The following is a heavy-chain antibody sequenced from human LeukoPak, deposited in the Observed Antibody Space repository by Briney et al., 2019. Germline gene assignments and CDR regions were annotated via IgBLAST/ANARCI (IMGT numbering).Heavy chain of an antibody. Sequence: NPSETLSLTCAVYGGSFSGYYWSWLRQPPGKGLEWLGEINHSGSTNYNPSLKSRVTISVDTSKNQFSLKLSSVTAADTAVYYCARGRRGQQLVRGFDYWGQGTLVTVSS. D-gene: IGHD6-13*01. J-gene: IGHJ4*02. CDR2: INHSGST. CDR3: ARGRRGQQLVRGFDY. V-gene: IGHV4-34*01. CDR1: GGSFSGYY.